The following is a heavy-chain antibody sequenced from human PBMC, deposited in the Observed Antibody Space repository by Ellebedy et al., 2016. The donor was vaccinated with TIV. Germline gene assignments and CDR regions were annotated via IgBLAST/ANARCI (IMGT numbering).Heavy chain of an antibody. J-gene: IGHJ4*02. CDR3: AAAPMGSRGRFNY. CDR2: ISGGGDTT. D-gene: IGHD3-10*01. CDR1: GFTFSTYA. Sequence: GESLKISCAASGFTFSTYAMNWVRQAPGKGLEWVSGISGGGDTTYYPDSVNGRFAISRDNSKNTVYLQMISLRAEDTDVYYCAAAPMGSRGRFNYWGQGTLVTVSS. V-gene: IGHV3-23*01.